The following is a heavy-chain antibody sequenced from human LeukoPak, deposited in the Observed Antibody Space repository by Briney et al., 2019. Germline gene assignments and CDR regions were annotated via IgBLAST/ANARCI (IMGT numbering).Heavy chain of an antibody. V-gene: IGHV3-30-3*01. CDR1: GFTFSSYA. CDR3: ARGGSDYGPFDY. CDR2: ISYDGSNK. D-gene: IGHD4-17*01. J-gene: IGHJ4*02. Sequence: GGSLRLSCAASGFTFSSYAMRWVRQAPGKGLEWVAVISYDGSNKYYADSVKGRFTISRDNSKNTLYLQMNSLRAEDTAVYYCARGGSDYGPFDYWGQGTLVTVSS.